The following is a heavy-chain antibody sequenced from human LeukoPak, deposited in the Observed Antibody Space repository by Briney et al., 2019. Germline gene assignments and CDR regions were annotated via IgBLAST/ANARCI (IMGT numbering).Heavy chain of an antibody. CDR1: GGSISNYY. V-gene: IGHV4-59*01. J-gene: IGHJ4*02. Sequence: SETLSLTCTVSGGSISNYYWSWIRQPPGKGLEWIGYIYYSGSTNYNPSLKSRVMMSVDASKNQFSLRLTSVTAADSAVYYCARPWLYWGQGILVTVSS. D-gene: IGHD5-12*01. CDR2: IYYSGST. CDR3: ARPWLY.